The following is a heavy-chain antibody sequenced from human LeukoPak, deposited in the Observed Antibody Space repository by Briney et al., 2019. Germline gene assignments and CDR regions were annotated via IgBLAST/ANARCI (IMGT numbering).Heavy chain of an antibody. V-gene: IGHV1-18*01. D-gene: IGHD3-16*01. CDR3: ARDYGYYFDY. Sequence: GASVKVSCKASGYTFSNFGVSWVREAPGQGLEWMGWISAYNGNTNYAQRVQERLTLTTDTSTSTAYMELRSLRSDDTAVYYCARDYGYYFDYWGQGTLVTVSS. J-gene: IGHJ4*02. CDR2: ISAYNGNT. CDR1: GYTFSNFG.